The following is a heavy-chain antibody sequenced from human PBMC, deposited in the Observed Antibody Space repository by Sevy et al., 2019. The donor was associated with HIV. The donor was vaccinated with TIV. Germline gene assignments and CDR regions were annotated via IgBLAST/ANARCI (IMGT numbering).Heavy chain of an antibody. CDR3: ARALAGPRLHYYYGMDV. J-gene: IGHJ6*02. Sequence: GGSLRLSCAASGFTFSSFGLHWVRQAPGKGLEWVASISFDVDYVYYADSVKGRFTISRDNSKNILYLQMNSLRAEDTAVYYCARALAGPRLHYYYGMDVWGQGTTVTVSS. D-gene: IGHD6-19*01. V-gene: IGHV3-30*03. CDR2: ISFDVDYV. CDR1: GFTFSSFG.